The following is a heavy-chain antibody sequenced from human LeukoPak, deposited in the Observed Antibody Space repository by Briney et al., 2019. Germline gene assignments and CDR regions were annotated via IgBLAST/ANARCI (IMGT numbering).Heavy chain of an antibody. V-gene: IGHV1-2*02. D-gene: IGHD3-3*01. Sequence: ASVKVSCKASGYTFTGYYMHWVRQAPGQGLEWMGWINPNSGGTNYAQKFQGRVTMTRDTSISTAYMELSGLRSDDTAVYYCARDTKKRTFFVLGCPTCYVFDIWGQGTMVAVSS. CDR1: GYTFTGYY. J-gene: IGHJ3*02. CDR2: INPNSGGT. CDR3: ARDTKKRTFFVLGCPTCYVFDI.